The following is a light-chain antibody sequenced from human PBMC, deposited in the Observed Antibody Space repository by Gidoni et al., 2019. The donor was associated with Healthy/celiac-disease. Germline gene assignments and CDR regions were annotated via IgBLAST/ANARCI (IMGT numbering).Light chain of an antibody. Sequence: DSQMTQSPSSLSASVEDRVTITCQASQDISNYLNWYQQKPGKAPKLLIYDASSLETGVPSRFSGSGSGTDFTFTISRLQPEDIATYYCQQYDNLFTFGPGTKVEIK. CDR1: QDISNY. CDR3: QQYDNLFT. J-gene: IGKJ3*01. CDR2: DAS. V-gene: IGKV1-33*01.